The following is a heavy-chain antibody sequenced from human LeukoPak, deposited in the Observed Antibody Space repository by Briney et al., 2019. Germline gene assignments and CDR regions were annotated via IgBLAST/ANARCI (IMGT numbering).Heavy chain of an antibody. J-gene: IGHJ4*02. CDR3: ARAPYGYFDY. V-gene: IGHV4-59*08. Sequence: SETLSLTCTVSGGSISNYYWSWIRQPPGKGLEWIGYIYYSGSTNYNPSLKSRVTISVDTSKNQFSLKLSSVTAADTAVYYCARAPYGYFDYWGQGTLVTVSS. D-gene: IGHD3-10*01. CDR1: GGSISNYY. CDR2: IYYSGST.